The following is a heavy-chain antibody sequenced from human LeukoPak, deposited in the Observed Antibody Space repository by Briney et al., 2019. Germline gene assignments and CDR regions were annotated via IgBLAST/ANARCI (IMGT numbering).Heavy chain of an antibody. Sequence: GKSLRLSCAASGLTFSGYAMYWVRQAPGKGLEWVAVISYDGSNKYYADSVKGRFTISRDNSKNTLYLQMNSLRTEDTAVYYCARAPWYGNSYANGGQGTLVTVSS. CDR3: ARAPWYGNSYAN. CDR2: ISYDGSNK. J-gene: IGHJ4*02. CDR1: GLTFSGYA. D-gene: IGHD3-16*01. V-gene: IGHV3-30-3*01.